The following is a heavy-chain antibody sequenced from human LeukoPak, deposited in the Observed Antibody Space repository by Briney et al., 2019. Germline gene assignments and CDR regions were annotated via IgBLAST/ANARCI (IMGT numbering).Heavy chain of an antibody. J-gene: IGHJ4*02. CDR2: INPDGRDK. Sequence: PGGSLRLSCAASGFTFGNNWMSWVRQAPGEGLEWVASINPDGRDKYYVDSVRGRFTISRDNDKNLLYLQMDSLRAEDAAVYHCAKLKGQATRYGYWGQGILVTVSS. V-gene: IGHV3-7*01. D-gene: IGHD3-16*02. CDR3: AKLKGQATRYGY. CDR1: GFTFGNNW.